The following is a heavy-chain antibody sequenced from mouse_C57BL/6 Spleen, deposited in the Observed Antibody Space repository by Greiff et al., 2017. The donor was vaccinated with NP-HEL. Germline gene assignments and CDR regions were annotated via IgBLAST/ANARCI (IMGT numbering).Heavy chain of an antibody. D-gene: IGHD4-1*01. CDR2: ISSGSSTI. CDR3: ARPGDYGAMDY. J-gene: IGHJ4*01. CDR1: GFTFSDYG. Sequence: EVKLMESGGGLVKPGGSLKLSCAASGFTFSDYGMHWVRQAPEKGLEWVAYISSGSSTIYYADTVKGRFTISRDNAKNTLFLQMTSLRSEDTAMYYCARPGDYGAMDYWGQGTSVTVSS. V-gene: IGHV5-17*01.